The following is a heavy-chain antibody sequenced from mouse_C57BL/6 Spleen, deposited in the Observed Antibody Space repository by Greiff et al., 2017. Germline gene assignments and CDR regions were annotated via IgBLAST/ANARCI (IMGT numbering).Heavy chain of an antibody. CDR1: GYTFTDYE. CDR2: IDPETGGT. J-gene: IGHJ2*01. V-gene: IGHV1-15*01. CDR3: TKIPYSHYFDY. Sequence: QVQLQQSGAELVRPGASVTLSCKASGYTFTDYEMHWVKQTPVHGLEWIGAIDPETGGTAYNQKFKGKAILTADKSSSTAYMELRSLTSEDSAVYYCTKIPYSHYFDYWGQGTTLTVSS. D-gene: IGHD2-10*01.